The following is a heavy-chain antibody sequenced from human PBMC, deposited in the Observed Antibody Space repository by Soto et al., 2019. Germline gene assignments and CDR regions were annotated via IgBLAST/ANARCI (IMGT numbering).Heavy chain of an antibody. CDR2: IIPIFGTA. CDR1: GGTFSSYA. D-gene: IGHD2-2*01. Sequence: QVQLVQSGAEVKKPGSSVKVSCKASGGTFSSYAISWVRQAPGQGLEWMGGIIPIFGTANYAQKFQGRVTITADKSTSTAYMELSSLRSEDTAVYYRAVDLGYCSSTSCSQPRYYYYYGMDVWGQGTTVTVSS. CDR3: AVDLGYCSSTSCSQPRYYYYYGMDV. J-gene: IGHJ6*02. V-gene: IGHV1-69*06.